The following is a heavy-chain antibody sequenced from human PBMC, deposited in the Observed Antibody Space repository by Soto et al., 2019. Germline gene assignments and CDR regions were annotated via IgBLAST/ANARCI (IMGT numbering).Heavy chain of an antibody. J-gene: IGHJ6*02. D-gene: IGHD2-15*01. CDR1: GYTFTGYY. CDR3: AAPGGHHFGMDV. CDR2: ISGYNANT. V-gene: IGHV1-18*04. Sequence: ASVKVSCKPSGYTFTGYYIHWVRQAPGQGLEWLGWISGYNANTKEARKFQDRVTMTADTSTRTAYLEVRSLTSDDTGVYFCAAPGGHHFGMDVWGQGTTVTVSS.